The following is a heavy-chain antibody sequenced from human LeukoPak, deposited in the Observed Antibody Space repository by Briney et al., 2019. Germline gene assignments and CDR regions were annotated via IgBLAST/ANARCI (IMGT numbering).Heavy chain of an antibody. CDR2: ISYDGSNK. V-gene: IGHV3-30*18. CDR3: AKDQSGWSGYATPGY. D-gene: IGHD5-12*01. Sequence: GGPLRLSCAASGFTFSSYGMHWVRQAPGKGLEWVAVISYDGSNKYYADSVKGRFTISRDNSKNTLYLQMNSLRAEDTAIYYCAKDQSGWSGYATPGYWGQGTLVTVSS. J-gene: IGHJ4*02. CDR1: GFTFSSYG.